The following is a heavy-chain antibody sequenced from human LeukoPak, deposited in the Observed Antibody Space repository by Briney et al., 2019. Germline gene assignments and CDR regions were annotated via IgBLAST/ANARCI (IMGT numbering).Heavy chain of an antibody. CDR1: GFTFSSYA. V-gene: IGHV3-21*01. J-gene: IGHJ5*02. CDR3: ARDRGYGSGINWFDP. D-gene: IGHD3-10*01. CDR2: LSGSSSYK. Sequence: GGSLRLSCAASGFTFSSYAMNWVRQAPGKGLQWVSSLSGSSSYKYYSDSVKGRFTISRDNAKNSLFLQMNSLRPEDTAVYYCARDRGYGSGINWFDPWGQGTLVTVSS.